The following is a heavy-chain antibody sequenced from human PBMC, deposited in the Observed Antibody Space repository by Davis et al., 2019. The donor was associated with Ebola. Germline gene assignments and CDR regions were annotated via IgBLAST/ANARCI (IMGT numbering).Heavy chain of an antibody. V-gene: IGHV3-30*18. J-gene: IGHJ3*02. CDR3: VKTRSNWWNDALEM. D-gene: IGHD2-8*02. Sequence: GGSLSLSCAASGISFSKYGRFWVRQAPGKVMEWVAVISPDGSDKNYADSGKGRFTISRDNSKNTLELQMNSLRPEDTAVYYCVKTRSNWWNDALEMWGRGTMVIVSS. CDR1: GISFSKYG. CDR2: ISPDGSDK.